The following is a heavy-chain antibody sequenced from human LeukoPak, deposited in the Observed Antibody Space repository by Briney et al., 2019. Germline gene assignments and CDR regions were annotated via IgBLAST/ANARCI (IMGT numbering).Heavy chain of an antibody. CDR2: INPNSGGT. D-gene: IGHD2-21*01. J-gene: IGHJ4*02. CDR1: GYTFTDYY. V-gene: IGHV1-2*02. Sequence: GGSLRLSCAASGYTFTDYYMHWVRQAPGQGLEWMGWINPNSGGTNYAQKFQGRVTMTRDTSISTAYMELSRLRSDDTAVYYCARDGPRVVIAPEWGQGTLVTVSS. CDR3: ARDGPRVVIAPE.